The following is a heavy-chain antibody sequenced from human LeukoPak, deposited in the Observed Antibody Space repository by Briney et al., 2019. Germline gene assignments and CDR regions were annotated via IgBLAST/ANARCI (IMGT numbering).Heavy chain of an antibody. D-gene: IGHD3-22*01. CDR2: INHSGST. CDR1: GGSFSGYY. V-gene: IGHV4-34*01. J-gene: IGHJ4*02. CDR3: ARVGAYYYDSSGYSPFDY. Sequence: PSETLSLTCAVYGGSFSGYYWSWIRQPPGKGLEWIGEINHSGSTNYNPSLKSRVTISVDTSKNQSSLKLSSVTAADTAVYYCARVGAYYYDSSGYSPFDYWGQGTLVTVSS.